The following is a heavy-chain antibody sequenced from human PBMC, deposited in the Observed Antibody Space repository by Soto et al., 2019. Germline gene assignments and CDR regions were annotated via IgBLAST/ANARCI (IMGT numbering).Heavy chain of an antibody. J-gene: IGHJ4*02. D-gene: IGHD6-13*01. CDR3: AKAVYSSSWYWFDY. CDR2: ISGSGGST. V-gene: IGHV3-23*01. CDR1: GLTFSSYA. Sequence: SLRLSCAASGLTFSSYAMSWVRQAPGKGLEWVSAISGSGGSTYYADSVKGRFTISRDNSKNTLYLQMNSLRAEDTAVYYCAKAVYSSSWYWFDYWGQGTLVTVSS.